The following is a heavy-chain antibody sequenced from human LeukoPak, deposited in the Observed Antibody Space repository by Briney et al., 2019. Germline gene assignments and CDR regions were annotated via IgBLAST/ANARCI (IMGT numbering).Heavy chain of an antibody. CDR3: AGAACSSSPDY. Sequence: GGSLRLSCAASGFTFSRYSMNWVRQAPGKGLEWVSYINPSSSAIFYADSVKGRFTISRDNARNSLFLQMSSLRDEDTAVYYCAGAACSSSPDYWGQGTLVTVSS. CDR1: GFTFSRYS. CDR2: INPSSSAI. D-gene: IGHD6-13*01. J-gene: IGHJ4*02. V-gene: IGHV3-48*02.